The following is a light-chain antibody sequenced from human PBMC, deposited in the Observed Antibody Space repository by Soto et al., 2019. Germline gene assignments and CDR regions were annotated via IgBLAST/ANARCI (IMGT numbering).Light chain of an antibody. Sequence: QSVLSQPPSASGTPGQRVTISCSGGSSNIGSNTVSWYQQFPGTAPKLLIYFNIQRPSGVPDRFSGSKSGTSASLTISGLQSEDEADYYCAAWDDSLNGHVFGTGTKV. CDR2: FNI. J-gene: IGLJ1*01. V-gene: IGLV1-44*01. CDR3: AAWDDSLNGHV. CDR1: SSNIGSNT.